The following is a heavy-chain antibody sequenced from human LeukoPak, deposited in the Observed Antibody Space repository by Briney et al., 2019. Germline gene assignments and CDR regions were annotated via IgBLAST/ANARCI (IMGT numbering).Heavy chain of an antibody. CDR2: IYGNGST. J-gene: IGHJ6*03. Sequence: SETLSLTCTVSGDPISDYCWTWIRQPAGKELEWIGRIYGNGSTNYNPSLKSRVAMSIDTSKMQFSLKLRSVTAADTAVYYCARVGEWLFDIDVWGKGTTVIVSS. V-gene: IGHV4-4*07. D-gene: IGHD3-16*01. CDR1: GDPISDYC. CDR3: ARVGEWLFDIDV.